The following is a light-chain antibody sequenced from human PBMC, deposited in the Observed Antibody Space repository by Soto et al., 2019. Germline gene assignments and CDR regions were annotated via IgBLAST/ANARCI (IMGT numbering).Light chain of an antibody. CDR3: XSYTSSSTLLYV. CDR2: DVS. Sequence: QSALTQPASVSGSPGQSITISCTGTSSDVGGYNYVSWYQQHPGKAPKLMIYDVSNRPSGVSNRFSGSKSGNTASLTISGXXXXXXXXXYCXSYTSSSTLLYVFGXXT. CDR1: SSDVGGYNY. J-gene: IGLJ1*01. V-gene: IGLV2-14*01.